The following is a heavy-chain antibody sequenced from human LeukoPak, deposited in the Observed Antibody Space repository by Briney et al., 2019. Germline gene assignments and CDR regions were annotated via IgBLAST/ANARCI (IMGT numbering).Heavy chain of an antibody. V-gene: IGHV3-48*01. CDR3: ARGHSFIPRLGFDY. Sequence: GGTLRLSCAVSGFIFSSYSMNWVRQAPGKGPEWVSYISQSSSARHYADSVKGRFTISRDNAKNSLYLQMNSLRAEDTAVYYCARGHSFIPRLGFDYWGQGTLVTVSS. J-gene: IGHJ4*02. CDR2: ISQSSSAR. D-gene: IGHD2-21*01. CDR1: GFIFSSYS.